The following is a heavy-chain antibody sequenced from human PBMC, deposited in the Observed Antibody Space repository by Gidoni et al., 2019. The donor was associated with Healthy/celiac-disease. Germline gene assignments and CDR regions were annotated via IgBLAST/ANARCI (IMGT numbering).Heavy chain of an antibody. CDR1: GGTLSSYA. Sequence: QVQLVQSGAEVKKPGSSVKVSCKASGGTLSSYAISWVRQAPGQGLEWKGGILPIFGTANYAQKFQGRVTITADESTSTAYMELGSLRSEDTAVYFCASNRDRSVAAAGYYYGMDVWGQGTTVTVSS. CDR2: ILPIFGTA. V-gene: IGHV1-69*01. D-gene: IGHD6-13*01. J-gene: IGHJ6*02. CDR3: ASNRDRSVAAAGYYYGMDV.